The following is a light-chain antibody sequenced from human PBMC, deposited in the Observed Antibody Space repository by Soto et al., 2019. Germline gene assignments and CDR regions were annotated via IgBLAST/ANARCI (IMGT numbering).Light chain of an antibody. CDR2: EVS. CDR1: SSDVGGYNY. V-gene: IGLV2-14*01. Sequence: QSALTQPASVSGSPGQSITISCTGTSSDVGGYNYVSWYQQHPGKAPKLMIYEVSNRPSGVSNRFSGSKSGNTASLTISGLQAEDEADYYCSSYAGINTYVVFGGGTKLTVL. J-gene: IGLJ2*01. CDR3: SSYAGINTYVV.